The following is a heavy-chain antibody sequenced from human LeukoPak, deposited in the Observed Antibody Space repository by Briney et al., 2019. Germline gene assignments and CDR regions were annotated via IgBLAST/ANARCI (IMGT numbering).Heavy chain of an antibody. D-gene: IGHD4-17*01. J-gene: IGHJ6*03. V-gene: IGHV3-43D*03. CDR1: GFTFDDYA. CDR2: ISWDGGST. Sequence: GGPLRLSCAASGFTFDDYAMHWVRQAPGKGLEWVSLISWDGGSTYYADSVKGRFTISRDNSKNSLYLQMNSLRAEDTALYYCAKDYGDYGSYYYYYMDVWGRGTTVTVSS. CDR3: AKDYGDYGSYYYYYMDV.